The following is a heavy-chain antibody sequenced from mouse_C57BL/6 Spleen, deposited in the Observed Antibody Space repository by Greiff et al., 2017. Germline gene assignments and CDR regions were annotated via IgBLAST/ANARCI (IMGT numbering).Heavy chain of an antibody. CDR3: AREVYDYDVPFAY. V-gene: IGHV1-82*01. J-gene: IGHJ3*01. CDR2: IYPGDGDT. CDR1: GYAFSSSW. D-gene: IGHD2-4*01. Sequence: VKLQESGPELVKPGASVKISCKASGYAFSSSWMNWVKQRPGKGLEWIGRIYPGDGDTNYNGKFKGKATLTADKSSSTAYMQLSSLTSEDSAVYFCAREVYDYDVPFAYWGQGTLVTVSA.